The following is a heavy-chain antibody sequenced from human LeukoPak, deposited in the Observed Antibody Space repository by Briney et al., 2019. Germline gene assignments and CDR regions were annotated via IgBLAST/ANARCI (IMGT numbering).Heavy chain of an antibody. CDR1: GFTFSDYY. Sequence: GGSLRLSCAASGFTFSDYYMSWIRQAPGKGLEWVSGIKWNGGTTGYADSVKGRFTISRDNAKNSLYLQMNSLRAEDTALYYCARDGRPRGSSWFNYYSYMDVWGKGTTVTVSS. D-gene: IGHD6-13*01. CDR3: ARDGRPRGSSWFNYYSYMDV. J-gene: IGHJ6*03. CDR2: IKWNGGTT. V-gene: IGHV3-20*04.